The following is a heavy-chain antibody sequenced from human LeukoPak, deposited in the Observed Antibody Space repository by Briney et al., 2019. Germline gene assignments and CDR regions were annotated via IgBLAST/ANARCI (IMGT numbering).Heavy chain of an antibody. CDR3: VAEGCSGGICYPYFDL. Sequence: ASVKASCKVSGNTLTEVSMHWVRQAPGKGLQWIGGFDPANGGKIYAQQFQGRVTMTEDTSTDTAYMELNSLRSEDTAVYYCVAEGCSGGICYPYFDLWGRGTLVIVSS. V-gene: IGHV1-24*01. J-gene: IGHJ2*01. CDR2: FDPANGGK. D-gene: IGHD2-15*01. CDR1: GNTLTEVS.